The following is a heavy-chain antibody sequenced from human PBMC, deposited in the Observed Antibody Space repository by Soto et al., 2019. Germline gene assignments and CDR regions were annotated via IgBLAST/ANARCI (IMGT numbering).Heavy chain of an antibody. CDR2: IYPGDSDT. CDR1: GYSFTSYW. J-gene: IGHJ3*01. D-gene: IGHD3-22*01. CDR3: ARPDYYFSSGYPKYWAFDC. Sequence: GESLKISCKGSGYSFTSYWIGWVRQMPGKGLEWMGIIYPGDSDTRYSPSFQGQVTISADKSISTAYLQWSSLKASDTAMYYCARPDYYFSSGYPKYWAFDCWGQGTMVTV. V-gene: IGHV5-51*01.